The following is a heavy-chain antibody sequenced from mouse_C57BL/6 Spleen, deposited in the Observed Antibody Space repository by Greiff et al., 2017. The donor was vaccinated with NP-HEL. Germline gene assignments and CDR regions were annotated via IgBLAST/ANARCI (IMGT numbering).Heavy chain of an antibody. CDR3: ASDGYYGGFAY. Sequence: EVKLQQSGPELVKPGASVKISCKASGYTFTDYYMNWVKQSHGKSLEWIGDINPNNGGTSYNQKFKGKATLTVDKSSSTAYMELRSLTSEDAAVYYCASDGYYGGFAYWGKGTLVTVSA. D-gene: IGHD2-3*01. J-gene: IGHJ3*01. CDR1: GYTFTDYY. CDR2: INPNNGGT. V-gene: IGHV1-26*01.